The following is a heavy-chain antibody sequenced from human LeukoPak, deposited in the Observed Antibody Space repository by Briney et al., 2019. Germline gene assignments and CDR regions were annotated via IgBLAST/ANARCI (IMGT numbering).Heavy chain of an antibody. CDR3: ARDKGYSYLDY. D-gene: IGHD5-18*01. CDR1: GGSINNNY. CDR2: IHYSDST. V-gene: IGHV4-59*01. Sequence: SETLSLTCTVSGGSINNNYWTWIRQPPGQGQEWIGFIHYSDSTSYNPSLKSRVTISVDTSKNQFSLKVTSVTASDTATYYCARDKGYSYLDYWGQGSLVTVSS. J-gene: IGHJ4*02.